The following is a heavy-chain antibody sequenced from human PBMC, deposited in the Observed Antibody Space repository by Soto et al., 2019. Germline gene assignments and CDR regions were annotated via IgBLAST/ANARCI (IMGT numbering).Heavy chain of an antibody. J-gene: IGHJ6*02. CDR2: VIPVLTTT. CDR1: GDTFSSYI. V-gene: IGHV1-69*08. CDR3: ERRRYCGYHCDHKHYYGMDV. D-gene: IGHD5-12*01. Sequence: QVQLVQSGAEVKKPGSSVRVSCRSSGDTFSSYIVNWLRLAPGRGLEWMGRVIPVLTTTDYAQNFRGRVTINSYCSTNTLYLDLCSLRSDDSAVYYSERRRYCGYHCDHKHYYGMDVWGQGYLVTVAS.